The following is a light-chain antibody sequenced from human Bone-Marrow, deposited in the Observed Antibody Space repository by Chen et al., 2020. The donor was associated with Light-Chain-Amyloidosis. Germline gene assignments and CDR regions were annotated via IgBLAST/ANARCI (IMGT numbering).Light chain of an antibody. J-gene: IGLJ1*01. CDR1: SSYVGAYSP. Sequence: QSALTHPASVSGSPGQSITIPCTGTSSYVGAYSPVSWYQQNPGKAPKLILYEGIHRPSGVSSRFSGSMSSNPASLTISGRQPEDDADYFCYTYAGSATFVFGSATTVTVL. CDR3: YTYAGSATFV. V-gene: IGLV2-23*01. CDR2: EGI.